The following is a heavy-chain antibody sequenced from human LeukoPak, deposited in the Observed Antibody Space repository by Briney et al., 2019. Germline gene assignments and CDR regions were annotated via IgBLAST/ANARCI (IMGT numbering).Heavy chain of an antibody. V-gene: IGHV1-18*01. CDR1: GYTFTSYG. J-gene: IGHJ6*04. CDR3: ARCLHPMTTVVGLMDV. CDR2: ISAYNGNT. D-gene: IGHD4-23*01. Sequence: ASVKVSCKASGYTFTSYGISWVRQAPGQGLEWMGWISAYNGNTNYAQKLQGRVTMTTDTSTSTAYMELRSLRSDDTAVYYCARCLHPMTTVVGLMDVWGKGATVTVSS.